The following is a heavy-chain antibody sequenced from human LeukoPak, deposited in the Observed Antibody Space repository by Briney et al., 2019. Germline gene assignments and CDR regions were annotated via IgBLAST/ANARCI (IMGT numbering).Heavy chain of an antibody. J-gene: IGHJ4*02. Sequence: SETLSLTCAVYGGSLGGYYWSWIRQPPGKGLEWIGEIYHSGSTNDNPSLKSRVTISVDKSKNQFSLKLRSVTAADTAIYYCARAGTAMVTRYFDYWGQGTLVTVSS. D-gene: IGHD5-18*01. CDR1: GGSLGGYY. V-gene: IGHV4-34*01. CDR3: ARAGTAMVTRYFDY. CDR2: IYHSGST.